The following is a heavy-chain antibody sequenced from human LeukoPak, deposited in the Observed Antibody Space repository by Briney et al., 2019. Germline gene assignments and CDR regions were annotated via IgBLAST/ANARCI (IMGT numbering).Heavy chain of an antibody. D-gene: IGHD3-16*01. CDR2: IYHSGST. CDR3: ARADGGS. Sequence: KASETLSLTCSVSSYSIARGHYWGWIRQPPGKGLEWIGSIYHSGSTYYNPSLKSRVTISVDTSKNQFSLKLSSVTAADTAVYYCARADGGSWGQGTLVTVSS. J-gene: IGHJ5*02. CDR1: SYSIARGHY. V-gene: IGHV4-38-2*02.